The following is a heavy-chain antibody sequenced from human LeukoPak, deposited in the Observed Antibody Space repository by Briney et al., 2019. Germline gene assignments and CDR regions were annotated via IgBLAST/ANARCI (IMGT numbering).Heavy chain of an antibody. CDR2: IYHSGST. CDR3: ARGVSPSSYYYGSGSLVWFDP. Sequence: SQTLSLTCAVSGGSISSGGYSWSWIRQPPGKGLEWIGYIYHSGSTYYNPSLKSRVTISVDRSKNQFSLKLSSVTAADTAVYHCARGVSPSSYYYGSGSLVWFDPWGQGTLVTVSS. D-gene: IGHD3-10*01. V-gene: IGHV4-30-2*01. J-gene: IGHJ5*02. CDR1: GGSISSGGYS.